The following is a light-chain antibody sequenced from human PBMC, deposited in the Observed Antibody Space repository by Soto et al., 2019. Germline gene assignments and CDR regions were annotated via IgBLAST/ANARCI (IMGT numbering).Light chain of an antibody. Sequence: QSALTQPASVSGSPGQSITISCTGTSSDIGGHNYVSWYQQHPGKAPKLLICEVSNRPSGVSNRFSGSKSGNTASLTISGLQAEDEADYYCSSYTSSGTLFGGGTKLTVL. V-gene: IGLV2-14*01. J-gene: IGLJ2*01. CDR3: SSYTSSGTL. CDR2: EVS. CDR1: SSDIGGHNY.